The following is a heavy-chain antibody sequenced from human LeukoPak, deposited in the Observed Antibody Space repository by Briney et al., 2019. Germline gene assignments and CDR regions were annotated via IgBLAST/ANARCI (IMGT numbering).Heavy chain of an antibody. Sequence: ASVKVSCKASEYTFTSYYMHWVRQAPGQGLEWMGIINPSGGSTSYAQKFQGRVTMTRDTSTSTVYMELSSLRSEDTAVYYCAVADLAVAVYFDYWGQGTLVTVSS. CDR3: AVADLAVAVYFDY. J-gene: IGHJ4*02. D-gene: IGHD6-19*01. CDR2: INPSGGST. CDR1: EYTFTSYY. V-gene: IGHV1-46*01.